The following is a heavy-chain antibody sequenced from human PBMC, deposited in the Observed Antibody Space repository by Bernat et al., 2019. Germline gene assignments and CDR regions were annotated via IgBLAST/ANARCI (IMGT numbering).Heavy chain of an antibody. Sequence: EEQLVESGGGLVQPGGSLRLSCAASGFTFSSFEMNWVRLAPGKGLEWVSYISGSGSTIYADSVKGRFTISRDNAENSLYLQMNSLRAEDTAVYYCAREGGVVLAPPVYAFDVWGQGTMVTVSS. V-gene: IGHV3-48*03. CDR2: ISGSGSTI. D-gene: IGHD2-8*02. CDR1: GFTFSSFE. J-gene: IGHJ3*01. CDR3: AREGGVVLAPPVYAFDV.